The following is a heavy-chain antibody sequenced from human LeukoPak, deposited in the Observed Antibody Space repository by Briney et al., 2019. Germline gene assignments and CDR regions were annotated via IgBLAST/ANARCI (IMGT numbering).Heavy chain of an antibody. D-gene: IGHD6-13*01. Sequence: PGGSLRLSCAASGFTFSSYAMNWVRQAPGKGLEWVAAISYDGSNKYYADSVKGRFTISRDNSKNTLYLQMNSLRAEDTAVYYCAKDGAAAAGTGNWFDPWGQGTLVTVSS. CDR2: ISYDGSNK. J-gene: IGHJ5*02. V-gene: IGHV3-30*04. CDR3: AKDGAAAAGTGNWFDP. CDR1: GFTFSSYA.